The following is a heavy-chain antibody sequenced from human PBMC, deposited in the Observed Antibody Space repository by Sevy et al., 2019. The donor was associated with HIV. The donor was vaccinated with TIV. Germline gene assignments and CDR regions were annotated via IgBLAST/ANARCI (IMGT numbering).Heavy chain of an antibody. CDR3: ARGGVATIINDAFDI. CDR1: GFTFSSYA. D-gene: IGHD5-12*01. Sequence: GGSQRFSCAASGFTFSSYAMHWVRQAPGKGLEYVSAISSNGGSTYYADSVKGRFTISRDNSKNTLYLQMGSLRAEDMAVYYCARGGVATIINDAFDIWGQGTMVTVSS. CDR2: ISSNGGST. J-gene: IGHJ3*02. V-gene: IGHV3-64*02.